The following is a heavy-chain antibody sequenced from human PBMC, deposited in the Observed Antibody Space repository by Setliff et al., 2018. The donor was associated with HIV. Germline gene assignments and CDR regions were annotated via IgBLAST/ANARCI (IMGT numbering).Heavy chain of an antibody. CDR3: ARDWVRGLHENYYYGMDV. V-gene: IGHV3-64*02. CDR1: GFMFSSHG. CDR2: ISSDGGSM. Sequence: GGSLRLSCAASGFMFSSHGMHWVRQAPGKGLEHISGISSDGGSMYYADSVRGRFTISVDTSKNQFSLKLSSVTAADTAVYYCARDWVRGLHENYYYGMDVWGQGTTVTVSS. D-gene: IGHD4-4*01. J-gene: IGHJ6*02.